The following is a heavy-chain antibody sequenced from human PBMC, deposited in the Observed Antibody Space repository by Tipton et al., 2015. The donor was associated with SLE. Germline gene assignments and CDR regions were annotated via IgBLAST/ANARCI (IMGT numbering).Heavy chain of an antibody. D-gene: IGHD4-11*01. CDR3: ARHVHYSSFFDL. J-gene: IGHJ2*01. Sequence: SRVTISVDTSKNQFSLKLNSVTAADTAVYYCARHVHYSSFFDLWGRGTLVSVSS. V-gene: IGHV4-59*08.